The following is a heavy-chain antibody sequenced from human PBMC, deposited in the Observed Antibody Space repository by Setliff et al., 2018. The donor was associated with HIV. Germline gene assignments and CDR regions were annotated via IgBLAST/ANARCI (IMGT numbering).Heavy chain of an antibody. CDR3: ARNIEWEPYAFDI. J-gene: IGHJ3*02. Sequence: SETLSLTCTVSGGSIGGYHWSWVRQPPGRGLEWIGYVSYSGSTSYNPSLDSRVTMSVDSSRDQFSLKLSSVTAADTAVYYCARNIEWEPYAFDIWGQGTMVTVSS. CDR2: VSYSGST. CDR1: GGSIGGYH. D-gene: IGHD1-26*01. V-gene: IGHV4-59*01.